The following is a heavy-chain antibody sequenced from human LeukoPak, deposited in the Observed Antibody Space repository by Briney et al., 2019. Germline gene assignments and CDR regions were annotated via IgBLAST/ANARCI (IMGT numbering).Heavy chain of an antibody. CDR2: INHSGST. J-gene: IGHJ4*02. Sequence: PSETLSLTCAVYGGSFSGYYWSWIRQPPGKGLEWIGEINHSGSTNYNPSLKSRVTISVDTSKNQFSLKLSSVTAADTAVYYCARGGRKCNYGSASYYTYWGQGTLVTVSS. V-gene: IGHV4-34*01. D-gene: IGHD3-10*01. CDR1: GGSFSGYY. CDR3: ARGGRKCNYGSASYYTY.